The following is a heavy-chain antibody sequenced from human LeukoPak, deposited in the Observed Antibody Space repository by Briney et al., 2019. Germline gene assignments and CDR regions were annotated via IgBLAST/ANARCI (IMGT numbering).Heavy chain of an antibody. Sequence: CSKASGYTFTRYDINCVGQATGHRLGGRGWMNPNSGNTGYAQKFQGRVTMTRNTSISTAYMELSSLRSEATAVYYCARDYYDFGSGYFYYYYYMDVWGKGTTVTVSS. J-gene: IGHJ6*03. D-gene: IGHD3-3*01. CDR3: ARDYYDFGSGYFYYYYYMDV. V-gene: IGHV1-8*01. CDR2: MNPNSGNT. CDR1: GYTFTRYD.